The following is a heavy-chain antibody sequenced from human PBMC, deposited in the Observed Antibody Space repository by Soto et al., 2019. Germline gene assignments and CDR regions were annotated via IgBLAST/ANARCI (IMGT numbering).Heavy chain of an antibody. CDR3: AKDGAEYSRPNY. CDR1: GFTFSSYG. V-gene: IGHV3-30*18. CDR2: ISYEGSNK. D-gene: IGHD5-18*01. J-gene: IGHJ4*02. Sequence: QVQLVESGGGVVQPGRSLRLSCAASGFTFSSYGMHWVRQAPGTGLEWVAVISYEGSNKYYADSVKGRFTISRDNSKNTLYLDMNSLRAEDTAVYYFAKDGAEYSRPNYWGQGTLVTVSS.